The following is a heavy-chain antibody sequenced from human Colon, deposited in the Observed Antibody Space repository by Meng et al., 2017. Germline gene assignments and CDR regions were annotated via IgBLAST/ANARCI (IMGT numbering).Heavy chain of an antibody. CDR3: ARFYGSESYLDH. D-gene: IGHD3-10*01. CDR2: IYYSGST. CDR1: AGSLRNGGYY. Sequence: VKSSTTLHLTCIVLAGSLRNGGYYCSWISQYSVRGLEWIGYIYYSGSTHYNTSLKSRTTISIDTSKNQFSLMLTSVTAADRAVYYCARFYGSESYLDHWGQGTLVTVSS. J-gene: IGHJ5*02. V-gene: IGHV4-31*03.